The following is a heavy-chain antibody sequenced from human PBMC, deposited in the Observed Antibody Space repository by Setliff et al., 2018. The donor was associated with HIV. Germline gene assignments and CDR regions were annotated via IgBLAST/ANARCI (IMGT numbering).Heavy chain of an antibody. J-gene: IGHJ3*02. Sequence: ASVKVSCKASGYPFTNFGVSWVRQAPGQGLEWMGWISSYSDNTFYARSLQGRVTMTTDTASSTSYMELRSLRSDDTAMYYCARIRAGALLNAFDIWAQGTMVTVS. CDR1: GYPFTNFG. CDR3: ARIRAGALLNAFDI. D-gene: IGHD1-26*01. CDR2: ISSYSDNT. V-gene: IGHV1-18*01.